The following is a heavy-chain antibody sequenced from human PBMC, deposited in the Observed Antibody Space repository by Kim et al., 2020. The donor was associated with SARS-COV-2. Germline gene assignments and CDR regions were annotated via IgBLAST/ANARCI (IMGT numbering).Heavy chain of an antibody. J-gene: IGHJ5*02. D-gene: IGHD6-13*01. Sequence: GESLKISCKGSGYSFTSYWIGWVRQMPGKGLEWMGIIYPGDSDTRYSPSFQGQVTISADKSISTAYLQWSSLKASDTAMYYCARTYSSSWYLNWFDPWGQGTLVTVSS. CDR1: GYSFTSYW. CDR2: IYPGDSDT. CDR3: ARTYSSSWYLNWFDP. V-gene: IGHV5-51*01.